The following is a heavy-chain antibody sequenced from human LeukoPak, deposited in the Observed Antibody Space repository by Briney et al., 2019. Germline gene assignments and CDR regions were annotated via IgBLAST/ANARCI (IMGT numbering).Heavy chain of an antibody. Sequence: GGSLRLSCAASGFTFSSYWMSWVRQAPGKELEWVAVISYDGTNQYYADSVKGRFTISRDNSKNTLYLQMNSLRAEDTAVYYCAKLIAVAGTPDFDYWGQGTLVTVSS. J-gene: IGHJ4*02. CDR1: GFTFSSYW. D-gene: IGHD6-19*01. CDR3: AKLIAVAGTPDFDY. V-gene: IGHV3-30*18. CDR2: ISYDGTNQ.